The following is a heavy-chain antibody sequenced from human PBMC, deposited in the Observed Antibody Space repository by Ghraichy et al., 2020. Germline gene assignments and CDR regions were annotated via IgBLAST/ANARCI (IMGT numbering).Heavy chain of an antibody. V-gene: IGHV3-23*01. D-gene: IGHD6-19*01. CDR2: ISGSGGST. Sequence: LSLTCAASGFTFSSCAMSWVRQAPGKGLEWVSAISGSGGSTYYADSVKGQFSISRDNSKNTLYLQMNTLRAEDTAVYYCAKHRLVSYYYYGFDVWGQGTTVTVSS. J-gene: IGHJ6*02. CDR1: GFTFSSCA. CDR3: AKHRLVSYYYYGFDV.